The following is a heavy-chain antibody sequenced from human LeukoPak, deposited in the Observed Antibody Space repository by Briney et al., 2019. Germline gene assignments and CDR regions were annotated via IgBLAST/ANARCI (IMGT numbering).Heavy chain of an antibody. D-gene: IGHD1-26*01. CDR3: ASLPFSGSVPPGDYYYGMDV. V-gene: IGHV3-30*03. Sequence: GSLRLSCAASGFTFSSYGMHWVRQAPGKGLEWVAVISYDGSNKYYADSVKGRFTISRDNSKNTLYLQMNSLRAEDTAVYYCASLPFSGSVPPGDYYYGMDVWGQGTTVTVSS. J-gene: IGHJ6*02. CDR1: GFTFSSYG. CDR2: ISYDGSNK.